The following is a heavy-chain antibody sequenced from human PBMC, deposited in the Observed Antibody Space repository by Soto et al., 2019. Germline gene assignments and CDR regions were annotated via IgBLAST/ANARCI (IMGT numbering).Heavy chain of an antibody. J-gene: IGHJ6*02. D-gene: IGHD6-19*01. Sequence: PGESLKISCKGSGYSFTSYWISWVRQMPGKGLEWMGRIDPSDSYTNYSPSFQGQVTISADKSISTAYLQWSSLKASDTAMYYRARGGDSSGWVLDVWGQGTTVTVSS. CDR2: IDPSDSYT. CDR3: ARGGDSSGWVLDV. CDR1: GYSFTSYW. V-gene: IGHV5-10-1*04.